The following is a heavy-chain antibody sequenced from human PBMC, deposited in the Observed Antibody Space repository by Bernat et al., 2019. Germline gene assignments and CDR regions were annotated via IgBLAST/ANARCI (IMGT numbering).Heavy chain of an antibody. CDR2: IYYSRST. CDR3: ARGGLQLGY. J-gene: IGHJ4*02. V-gene: IGHV4-59*08. Sequence: QVQLQESGPGLVKPSETLSLTCTVSGGSISSYYWSWIRQPPGKGLEWIGYIYYSRSTNYNPSLKSRVTISVDTSKNQFSLKLSSVTAADTAVYYCARGGLQLGYWGQGTLVTVSS. D-gene: IGHD5-24*01. CDR1: GGSISSYY.